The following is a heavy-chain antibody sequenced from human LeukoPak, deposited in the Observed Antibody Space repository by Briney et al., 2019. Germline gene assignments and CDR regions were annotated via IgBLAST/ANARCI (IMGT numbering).Heavy chain of an antibody. D-gene: IGHD3-10*01. CDR2: TAYDGINK. Sequence: PGRSLRLSCAASGFAFSSYGIHWVRQAPGRGLEWVAVTAYDGINKYYADSVKGRFTMSRDNPKNTLYLQMNSLRAEDTAVYYCAKEGSGSAYFDYWGQGTLVTVSS. J-gene: IGHJ4*02. CDR3: AKEGSGSAYFDY. V-gene: IGHV3-30*18. CDR1: GFAFSSYG.